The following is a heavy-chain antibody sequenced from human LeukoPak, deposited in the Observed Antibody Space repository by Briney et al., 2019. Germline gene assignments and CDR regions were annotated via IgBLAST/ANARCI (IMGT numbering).Heavy chain of an antibody. CDR3: ARDSEQLVDY. D-gene: IGHD6-13*01. CDR1: GFPFSTFW. CDR2: INQDGSEK. J-gene: IGHJ4*02. Sequence: PGGSLRLSCAVSGFPFSTFWMSWVRQAPGKGLEWVANINQDGSEKYYVDSVRGRFAISRDNAKNSLYLQMNSLRAEDTAVYYCARDSEQLVDYWGQGTLVTVSS. V-gene: IGHV3-7*01.